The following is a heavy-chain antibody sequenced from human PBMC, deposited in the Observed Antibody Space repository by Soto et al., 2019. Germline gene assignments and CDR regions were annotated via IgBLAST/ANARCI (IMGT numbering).Heavy chain of an antibody. D-gene: IGHD2-2*01. Sequence: PSETLSLTCTVSGGSISSYYWSWIRQPPGKGLEWIGYIYYSGSTNYNPSLKSRVTISVDTSKNQFSLKLNSVTAADTAVYYCARDVAMTLDHWGQGTLVTVSS. V-gene: IGHV4-59*01. CDR3: ARDVAMTLDH. CDR2: IYYSGST. J-gene: IGHJ4*02. CDR1: GGSISSYY.